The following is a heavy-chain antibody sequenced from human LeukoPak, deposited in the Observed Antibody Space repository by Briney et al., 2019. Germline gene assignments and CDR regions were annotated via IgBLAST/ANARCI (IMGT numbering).Heavy chain of an antibody. CDR3: ARDLGIAVAGTESDY. CDR1: GFTFSNYN. J-gene: IGHJ4*02. CDR2: ISSTSSYI. V-gene: IGHV3-21*01. Sequence: GGSLRLSCAASGFTFSNYNFYWVRQAPGKGLEWVSSISSTSSYIYYADSMKGRFTISRDNAKNSLYLQMNSLRAEDTAVYYCARDLGIAVAGTESDYWGQGTLVTVSS. D-gene: IGHD6-19*01.